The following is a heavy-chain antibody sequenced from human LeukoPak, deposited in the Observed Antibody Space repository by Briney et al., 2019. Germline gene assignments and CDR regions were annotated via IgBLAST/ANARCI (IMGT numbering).Heavy chain of an antibody. J-gene: IGHJ4*02. CDR3: ARAPSGYAYYFDS. D-gene: IGHD5-12*01. CDR1: AFTFSSYG. Sequence: GGSLRLYCSASAFTFSSYGMHWFRQDPGKGLVWLAFIRYDGSNKYYADSVKGRFTISRDYAKNSLYLQMNSLRTEDTAVYYCARAPSGYAYYFDSWGQGTLVTVSS. V-gene: IGHV3-30*02. CDR2: IRYDGSNK.